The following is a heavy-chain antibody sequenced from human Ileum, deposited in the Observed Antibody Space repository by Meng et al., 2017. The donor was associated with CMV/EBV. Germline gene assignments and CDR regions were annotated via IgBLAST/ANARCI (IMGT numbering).Heavy chain of an antibody. CDR2: TYYRTKWHT. V-gene: IGHV6-1*01. Sequence: SQTPSLTCAISGDSVSSNTVTRNWIRQAPSRGLEWLGRTYYRTKWHTDYAVSVKSRIAINPDTAKNQFSLQLSSVTPEDTAVYYCLRDGTWGHWGQGTLVTVSS. J-gene: IGHJ4*02. CDR1: GDSVSSNTVT. D-gene: IGHD3-16*01. CDR3: LRDGTWGH.